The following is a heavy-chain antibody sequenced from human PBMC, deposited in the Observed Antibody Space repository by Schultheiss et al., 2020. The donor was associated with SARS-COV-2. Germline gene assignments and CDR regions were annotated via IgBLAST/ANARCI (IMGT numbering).Heavy chain of an antibody. CDR2: ISYDGSNK. D-gene: IGHD3-10*01. CDR3: ARDLYYYGSGSYYLKPWGFDY. V-gene: IGHV3-30*04. CDR1: GFTFSSYA. Sequence: GGSLRLSCAASGFTFSSYAMHWVRQAPGKGLEWVAVISYDGSNKYYADSVKGRFTISRDNSKNTLYLRMNSLRAEDTAVYYCARDLYYYGSGSYYLKPWGFDYWGQGTLVTVSS. J-gene: IGHJ4*02.